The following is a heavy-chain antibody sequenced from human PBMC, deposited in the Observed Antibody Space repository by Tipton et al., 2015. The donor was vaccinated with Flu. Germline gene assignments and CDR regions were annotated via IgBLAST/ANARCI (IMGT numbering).Heavy chain of an antibody. J-gene: IGHJ4*02. D-gene: IGHD3-10*01. CDR1: GYSISSGYY. CDR2: IYHSGST. CDR3: ARGLYVSGSYQRRYFDS. V-gene: IGHV4-38-2*01. Sequence: TLSLTCAVSGYSISSGYYWGWIRQPPGEGLEWIGSIYHSGSTYYNPSLKGRVTISVDTSKNQFSLKLSSVTAADTAVYYCARGLYVSGSYQRRYFDSWGQGTLVTVSS.